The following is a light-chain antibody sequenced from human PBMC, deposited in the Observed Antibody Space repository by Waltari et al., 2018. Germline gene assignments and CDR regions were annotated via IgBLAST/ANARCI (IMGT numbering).Light chain of an antibody. CDR2: DVS. CDR3: CSYAGSYTGV. J-gene: IGLJ1*01. V-gene: IGLV2-11*01. Sequence: QSALTQPRSVSGSPGQSVTISCTGTSSAVGGYNYVSWYQQHPGKAPKLMIYDVSKRPSGVPDRFSGSKSGNTASLTISGLQAEDEDDYYCCSYAGSYTGVFGTGTKVTVL. CDR1: SSAVGGYNY.